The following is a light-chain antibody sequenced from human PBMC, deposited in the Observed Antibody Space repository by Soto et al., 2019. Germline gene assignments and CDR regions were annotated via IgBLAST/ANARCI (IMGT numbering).Light chain of an antibody. Sequence: DIQMTQSPSSLSASVGDRVTIICQASQDITNYLNWYQQKPGKAPKLLIHDSSNLETGVPSRFSGSGSGTYFSFSISSLQPEDIATYYCQQFDNLPLTFGQGTRLEIK. V-gene: IGKV1-33*01. CDR1: QDITNY. CDR2: DSS. CDR3: QQFDNLPLT. J-gene: IGKJ5*01.